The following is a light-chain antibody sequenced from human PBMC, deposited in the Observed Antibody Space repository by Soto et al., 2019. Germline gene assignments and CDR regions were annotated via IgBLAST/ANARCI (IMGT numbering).Light chain of an antibody. Sequence: EVVMTQSPLSLPVTLGHPASISCRSSHSMVYTDGNAYLSWFQQRPGQSPRRLIYKASNRDSGVPDRSSGSGSGTDFTLQINRVEAEDVGVYYCMQGTHWPPTFGRGTRVEIK. J-gene: IGKJ1*01. CDR3: MQGTHWPPT. CDR1: HSMVYTDGNAY. V-gene: IGKV2-30*01. CDR2: KAS.